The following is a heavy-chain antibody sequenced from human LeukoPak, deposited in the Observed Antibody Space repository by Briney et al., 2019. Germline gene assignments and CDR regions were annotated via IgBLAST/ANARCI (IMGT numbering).Heavy chain of an antibody. CDR2: INSNNGDT. Sequence: SVNXXCKATGYTFTGYYMQWVRQAPGQGLEWMGWINSNNGDTNYAQKFQGRVTMTRDTSISTAYMEMSRLRSEETAVYYCXXXXXXXXDSSGYSNDAFDIWGQGTMVTVSS. J-gene: IGHJ3*02. D-gene: IGHD3-22*01. V-gene: IGHV1-2*02. CDR3: XXXXXXXXDSSGYSNDAFDI. CDR1: GYTFTGYY.